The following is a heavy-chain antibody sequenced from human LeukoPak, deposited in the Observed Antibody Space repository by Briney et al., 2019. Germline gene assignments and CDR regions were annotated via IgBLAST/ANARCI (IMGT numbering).Heavy chain of an antibody. V-gene: IGHV4-34*01. CDR3: ARGLNYGYFDY. J-gene: IGHJ4*02. D-gene: IGHD4-17*01. CDR2: INHSGTT. CDR1: SGSFTNYY. Sequence: SETLSLTCGVSSGSFTNYYWGWVRQSPGTGLEWIGEINHSGTTNYNPSLKSRVTISVDTSKKQFILKLDSVTATDTAMYYCARGLNYGYFDYWGQGILVTVSS.